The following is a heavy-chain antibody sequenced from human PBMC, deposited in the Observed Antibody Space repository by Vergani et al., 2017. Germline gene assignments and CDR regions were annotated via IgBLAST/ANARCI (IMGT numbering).Heavy chain of an antibody. V-gene: IGHV3-33*06. CDR2: IWYDGSNK. D-gene: IGHD1-26*01. CDR1: GFTFGSYG. CDR3: AKLGGSYSEPFDY. J-gene: IGHJ4*02. Sequence: QVQLVESGGGVVQPGRSLRLSCAASGFTFGSYGMHWVRQAPGKGLEWVAVIWYDGSNKYYADSVKGRFTISRDNSKNTMYLQMNSLRAEDTALYYCAKLGGSYSEPFDYWGQGTLVTVSS.